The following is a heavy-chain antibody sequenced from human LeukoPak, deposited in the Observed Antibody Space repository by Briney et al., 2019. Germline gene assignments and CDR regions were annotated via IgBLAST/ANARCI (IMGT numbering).Heavy chain of an antibody. CDR3: AGDYGGNSGAFDI. V-gene: IGHV1-69*05. CDR2: IIPIFGTA. D-gene: IGHD4-23*01. Sequence: SVKVSCKASGGTFSSYAISWVRQAPGQGLEWMGRIIPIFGTANNAQKFQGRVTITTDESTSTAYMELSSLRSEDAAVYYCAGDYGGNSGAFDIWGQGTMVTVSS. J-gene: IGHJ3*02. CDR1: GGTFSSYA.